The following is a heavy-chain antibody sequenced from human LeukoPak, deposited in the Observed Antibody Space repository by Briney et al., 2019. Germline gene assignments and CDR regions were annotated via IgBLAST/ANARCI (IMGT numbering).Heavy chain of an antibody. Sequence: GGSLRLSCAASGFTFSDYYMTWLRQAPGKGLEWVSSISSSSSYIYYADSVKGRFTISRDNANNSLYLQMNSLRAEDTAVYYCARDGLVDDSSGYYPLDWGQGTLVTVSS. D-gene: IGHD3-22*01. CDR1: GFTFSDYY. CDR3: ARDGLVDDSSGYYPLD. V-gene: IGHV3-21*01. J-gene: IGHJ4*02. CDR2: ISSSSSYI.